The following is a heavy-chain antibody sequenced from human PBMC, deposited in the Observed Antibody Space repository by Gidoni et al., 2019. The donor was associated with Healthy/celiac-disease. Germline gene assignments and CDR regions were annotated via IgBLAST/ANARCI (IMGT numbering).Heavy chain of an antibody. CDR3: AKISRNGRWFDP. D-gene: IGHD1-1*01. J-gene: IGHJ5*02. Sequence: QMPGKGLEWMGIIYPGDSDTRYSPSFQGQVTISADKSISTAYLQWSSLKASDTAMYYCAKISRNGRWFDPWGQGTLVTVSS. V-gene: IGHV5-51*01. CDR2: IYPGDSDT.